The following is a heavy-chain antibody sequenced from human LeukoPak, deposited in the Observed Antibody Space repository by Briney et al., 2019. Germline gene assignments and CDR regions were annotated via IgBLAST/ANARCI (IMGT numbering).Heavy chain of an antibody. CDR1: GGSISSYY. CDR2: THHSGKT. J-gene: IGHJ6*02. CDR3: ARLSPLERTGSSYYHALGV. D-gene: IGHD1-1*01. Sequence: KPSETLSLTYTVSGGSISSYYWSWIRQPPGKGLDWIGYTHHSGKTNYNPSLQSRVSISIDTSKNQFSLKLTSVTAADTAVYYCARLSPLERTGSSYYHALGVWGQGTTVTVSS. V-gene: IGHV4-59*01.